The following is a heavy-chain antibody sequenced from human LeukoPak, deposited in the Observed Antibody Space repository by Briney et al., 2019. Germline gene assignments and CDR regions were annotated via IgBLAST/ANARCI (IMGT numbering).Heavy chain of an antibody. V-gene: IGHV4-38-2*02. CDR2: IYHSGST. Sequence: SETLSLTCTVSGYSISSGFYWGWIRQPPGKGLECIGSIYHSGSTYYNPSLKSRVTISVDTSKNQFSLNLSSVTAADTAMYYCARGGKRPNWFDPWGQGTLVTVSS. D-gene: IGHD1-26*01. J-gene: IGHJ5*02. CDR3: ARGGKRPNWFDP. CDR1: GYSISSGFY.